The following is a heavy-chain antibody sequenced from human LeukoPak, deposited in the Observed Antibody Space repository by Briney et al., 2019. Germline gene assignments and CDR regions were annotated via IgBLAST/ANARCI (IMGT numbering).Heavy chain of an antibody. Sequence: GGSLRLSCAASGCTFTNYGMHWVRQAPGRGGEGVAVIWYDGSNKYYADSVKGRFTISRDNSKNTLYLQMNSLRVEDTAVYYCARDLSLLYYFDYWGQGALVTVSS. CDR1: GCTFTNYG. J-gene: IGHJ4*02. CDR3: ARDLSLLYYFDY. CDR2: IWYDGSNK. V-gene: IGHV3-33*01.